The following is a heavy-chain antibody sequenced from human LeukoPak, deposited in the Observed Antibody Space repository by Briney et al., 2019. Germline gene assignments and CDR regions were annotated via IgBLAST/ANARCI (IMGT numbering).Heavy chain of an antibody. CDR1: GYTFTSYD. V-gene: IGHV1-8*03. CDR2: MNPNSGNT. Sequence: GASVKVSCKASGYTFTSYDINWVRQATGQGLEWMGWMNPNSGNTGYAQKFQGRVTITRNTSISTAYMELSSLRSEDTAVYYCARVRGAVSVMDVWGKGTTVTVSS. D-gene: IGHD3-10*01. CDR3: ARVRGAVSVMDV. J-gene: IGHJ6*04.